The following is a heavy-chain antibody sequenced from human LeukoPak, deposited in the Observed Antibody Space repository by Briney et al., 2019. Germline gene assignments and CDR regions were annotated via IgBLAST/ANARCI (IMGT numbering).Heavy chain of an antibody. J-gene: IGHJ6*03. CDR2: INHSGST. D-gene: IGHD4-17*01. V-gene: IGHV4-39*07. CDR3: ARGHVTVTKKIPPQQGCMDV. Sequence: KPSETLSLTCTVSGGSISSSSYYWGWIRQPPGKGLEWIGEINHSGSTNYNPSLKSRVTISVDTSKNQFSLKLSSVTAADTAVYYCARGHVTVTKKIPPQQGCMDVWGKGTTVTVSS. CDR1: GGSISSSSYY.